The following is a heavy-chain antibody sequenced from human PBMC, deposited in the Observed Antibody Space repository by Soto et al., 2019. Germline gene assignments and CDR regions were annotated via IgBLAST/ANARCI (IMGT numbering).Heavy chain of an antibody. V-gene: IGHV3-23*01. Sequence: GGSLRLSCAASGFTFTSYSMTWVRQAPGKGLEWVSAISGTGGTTFYADSVKGRFTISRDNSENTLYLQMTSLRAEDTAMYFCTRKVPFRWSDYWGQGTLVTVSS. CDR2: ISGTGGTT. CDR1: GFTFTSYS. CDR3: TRKVPFRWSDY. D-gene: IGHD2-15*01. J-gene: IGHJ4*02.